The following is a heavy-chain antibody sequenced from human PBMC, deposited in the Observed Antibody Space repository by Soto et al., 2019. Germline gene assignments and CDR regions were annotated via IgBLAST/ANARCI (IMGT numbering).Heavy chain of an antibody. Sequence: VQLVQSGAEVRKPGSSVRVSCQASGGSFNRHTISWVRQAPGPGLEWMGGIIPILGTANHAQKFQGRVTIIADESTSTVYMELSSLRSGNTDIDYCARGWGYHRTDYYYAYWVQGTLVIVST. J-gene: IGHJ4*02. CDR3: ARGWGYHRTDYYYAY. CDR2: IIPILGTA. V-gene: IGHV1-69*01. CDR1: GGSFNRHT. D-gene: IGHD3-16*01.